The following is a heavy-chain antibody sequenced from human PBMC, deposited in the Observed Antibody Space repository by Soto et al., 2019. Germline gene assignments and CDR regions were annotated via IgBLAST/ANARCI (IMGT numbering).Heavy chain of an antibody. CDR1: GDSISGAAYY. V-gene: IGHV4-31*03. CDR2: IYYIGTT. Sequence: QVQLQESGPGLVKPSQTLSLTCTVSGDSISGAAYYWSWLRQYPGKGLEWIGYIYYIGTTYYNPSLESRVTIPLDTSKNQFSLKLSSVTAADTAVYYCARETGYYGGYNWFDPWGQGTLVTVSS. CDR3: ARETGYYGGYNWFDP. J-gene: IGHJ5*02. D-gene: IGHD3-9*01.